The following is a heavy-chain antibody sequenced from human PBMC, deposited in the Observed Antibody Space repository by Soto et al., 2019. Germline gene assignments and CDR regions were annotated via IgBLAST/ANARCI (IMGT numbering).Heavy chain of an antibody. Sequence: GGSLRLSCAASGFTFSSYGMHWVRQAPGKGLEWVAVIWYDGSNKYNADSVKGRFTISRDNSKNTVYLQMNSLRAEDTAVYYCAREHHKIGYSYGYWYFDLWGRGTLVTVSS. V-gene: IGHV3-33*01. CDR3: AREHHKIGYSYGYWYFDL. J-gene: IGHJ2*01. CDR1: GFTFSSYG. CDR2: IWYDGSNK. D-gene: IGHD5-18*01.